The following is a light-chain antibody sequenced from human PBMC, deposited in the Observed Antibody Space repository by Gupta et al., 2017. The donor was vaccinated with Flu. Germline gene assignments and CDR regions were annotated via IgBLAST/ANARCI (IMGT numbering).Light chain of an antibody. Sequence: SSLSASVGDRVTITCRASQSISKYLNWYQQKPGKAPKLLIYAASSWQSGVPSRFSGSGSGTDFTLTISSRQPEDFATYYCQQSYSTPLFTFGPGTKVDIK. V-gene: IGKV1-39*01. J-gene: IGKJ3*01. CDR1: QSISKY. CDR2: AAS. CDR3: QQSYSTPLFT.